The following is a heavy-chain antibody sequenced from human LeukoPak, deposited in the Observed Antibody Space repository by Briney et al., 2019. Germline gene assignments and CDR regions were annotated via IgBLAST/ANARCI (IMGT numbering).Heavy chain of an antibody. CDR3: VKDNPLDY. CDR2: ISTSSSYI. V-gene: IGHV3-21*06. Sequence: GGSLRLSCAASGFTFSSYSMNWVRQAPGKGLEWVSSISTSSSYIYYADSVKGRFTISRDNSKNTLFLEMNSLRPEDTALYYCVKDNPLDYWGQGTLVIVSS. J-gene: IGHJ4*02. D-gene: IGHD1-14*01. CDR1: GFTFSSYS.